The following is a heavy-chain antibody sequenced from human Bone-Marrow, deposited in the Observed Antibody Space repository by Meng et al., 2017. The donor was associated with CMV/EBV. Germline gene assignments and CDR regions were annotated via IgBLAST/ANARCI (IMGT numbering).Heavy chain of an antibody. Sequence: SVKVSCKASGGTFSSYTISWVRQAPGQGLEWMGRIIPILGIANYAQKFQGRVTITADESTSTAYMELSSLRSEDTAVYYCARPGGYDGGFDYWGQGTLVTVPS. CDR2: IIPILGIA. V-gene: IGHV1-69*02. J-gene: IGHJ4*02. D-gene: IGHD5-12*01. CDR3: ARPGGYDGGFDY. CDR1: GGTFSSYT.